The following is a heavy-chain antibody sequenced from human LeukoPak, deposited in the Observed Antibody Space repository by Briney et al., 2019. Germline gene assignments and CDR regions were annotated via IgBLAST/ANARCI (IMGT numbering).Heavy chain of an antibody. J-gene: IGHJ5*01. Sequence: SETLSLTCTVSGGSINSYYWNWIRQPPGKGLEWIGYIYYSGSTNYNPSLKSRLTISVDTSKNQFSLRLTSVTAADTAVYYCARGVAAAGTLWFDSWGRGTLVTVSS. CDR1: GGSINSYY. D-gene: IGHD6-13*01. CDR3: ARGVAAAGTLWFDS. V-gene: IGHV4-59*01. CDR2: IYYSGST.